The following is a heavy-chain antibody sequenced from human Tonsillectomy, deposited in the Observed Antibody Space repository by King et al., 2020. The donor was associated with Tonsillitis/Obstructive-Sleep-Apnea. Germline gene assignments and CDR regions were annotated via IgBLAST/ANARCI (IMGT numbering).Heavy chain of an antibody. Sequence: GQLQQWGAGLLKPSETLSLTCAVYGGSFSGYYWSWIRQPPGKGLEWIGEMNHSGSTNYNPSLKSRVTISVDTSKKQFSLKLSSVTAADTAVYYCARESHGSGSYYNYWGQGTLVTVSS. CDR3: ARESHGSGSYYNY. D-gene: IGHD3-10*01. CDR2: MNHSGST. CDR1: GGSFSGYY. V-gene: IGHV4-34*01. J-gene: IGHJ4*02.